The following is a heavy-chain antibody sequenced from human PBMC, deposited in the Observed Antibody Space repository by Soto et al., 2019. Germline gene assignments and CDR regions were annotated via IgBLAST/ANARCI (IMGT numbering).Heavy chain of an antibody. Sequence: SVKVSCKASGGTFSSYAISWVRQAPGQGLEWMGGIIPIFGTANYAQKFQGRVTITADESTSTAYMELGSLRSEDTAVYYCARDNGSGSYSVASYYYYYYGMDVWGQGTTVTVSS. J-gene: IGHJ6*02. CDR1: GGTFSSYA. CDR2: IIPIFGTA. V-gene: IGHV1-69*13. D-gene: IGHD3-10*01. CDR3: ARDNGSGSYSVASYYYYYYGMDV.